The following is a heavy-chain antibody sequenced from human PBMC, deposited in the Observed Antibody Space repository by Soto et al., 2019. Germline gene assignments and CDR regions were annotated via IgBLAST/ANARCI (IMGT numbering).Heavy chain of an antibody. CDR3: ARGNALDV. V-gene: IGHV6-1*01. CDR2: TYYRSKWFH. J-gene: IGHJ3*01. D-gene: IGHD3-10*01. Sequence: LSLTCAISGDSVSSDITSCNLIRQSPSRGLEWLGRTYYRSKWFHDYAASVKSRITINPDTSKNQFSLELNSMTPEDTAVYYCARGNALDVWGQGTVVTVSS. CDR1: GDSVSSDITS.